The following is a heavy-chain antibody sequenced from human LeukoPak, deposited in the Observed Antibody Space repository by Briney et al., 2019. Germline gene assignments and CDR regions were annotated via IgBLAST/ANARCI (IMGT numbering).Heavy chain of an antibody. V-gene: IGHV1-46*01. J-gene: IGHJ4*02. CDR1: GYTFTNYY. CDR3: ARDSGQFDY. Sequence: ASVKVSCKASGYTFTNYYMQWVRQAPGPGLEWLGVINTGGGTTSSAQKLQGRVTMTRDTSTSTVYMELSSLTSEDTAVYYCARDSGQFDYWGQGTLVTVSS. D-gene: IGHD5-12*01. CDR2: INTGGGTT.